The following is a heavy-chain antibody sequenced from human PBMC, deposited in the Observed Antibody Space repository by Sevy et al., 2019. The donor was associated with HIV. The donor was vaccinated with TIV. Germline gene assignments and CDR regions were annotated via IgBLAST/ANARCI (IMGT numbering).Heavy chain of an antibody. J-gene: IGHJ4*02. V-gene: IGHV3-7*01. CDR3: ARDPGGSDYFDY. CDR1: GFTFSSYW. Sequence: LSLTCAASGFTFSSYWMSWVRQAPGKGLEWVANIKQDGSEKYYVDSVKGRFTISRDNAKNSLYLQMNSLRAEDTAVYYCARDPGGSDYFDYWGQGTLVTVSS. CDR2: IKQDGSEK. D-gene: IGHD3-16*01.